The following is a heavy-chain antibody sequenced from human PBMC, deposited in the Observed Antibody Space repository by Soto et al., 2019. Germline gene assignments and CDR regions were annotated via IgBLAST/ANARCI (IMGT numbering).Heavy chain of an antibody. D-gene: IGHD2-2*01. Sequence: SETLSLTCTVSGDSIKHYYWSWIRQPPGKRLEWIGYIYYTGSTTYNPSLESRVTMSVDTSKNQFSLKLSSANAADTAVYYCAKYRRTEEEGFTLDSWGRGTLVTVSS. CDR3: AKYRRTEEEGFTLDS. J-gene: IGHJ4*02. CDR2: IYYTGST. CDR1: GDSIKHYY. V-gene: IGHV4-59*01.